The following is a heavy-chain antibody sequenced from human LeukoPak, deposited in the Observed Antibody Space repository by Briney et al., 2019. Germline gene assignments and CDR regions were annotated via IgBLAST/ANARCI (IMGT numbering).Heavy chain of an antibody. V-gene: IGHV3-30-3*01. CDR3: ARDYCSRTICSPYDYYYYYGVDV. CDR2: ISYDGSNK. J-gene: IGHJ6*02. CDR1: GLTFSSYA. Sequence: GGSLRLSCAASGLTFSSYALHWARQAPGKGLEWVAVISYDGSNKYHADSVKGRFTISRDNLKNTLYLQMSSLRAEDTAVYYCARDYCSRTICSPYDYYYYYGVDVWGQGTTVTVSS. D-gene: IGHD2-2*01.